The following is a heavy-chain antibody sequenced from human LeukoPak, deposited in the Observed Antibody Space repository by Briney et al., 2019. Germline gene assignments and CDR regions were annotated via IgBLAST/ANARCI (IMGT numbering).Heavy chain of an antibody. CDR1: GGSISSYY. CDR3: ARGATYDFWSGYGYYYMDV. D-gene: IGHD3-3*01. V-gene: IGHV4-59*01. J-gene: IGHJ6*03. CDR2: IYYSGST. Sequence: SETLSLTCTVSGGSISSYYWSWIRQPPGKGLEWIGYIYYSGSTSYNPSLKSRVTISVDTSKNQFSLKLSSVTAADTAVYYCARGATYDFWSGYGYYYMDVWGKGTTVTVSS.